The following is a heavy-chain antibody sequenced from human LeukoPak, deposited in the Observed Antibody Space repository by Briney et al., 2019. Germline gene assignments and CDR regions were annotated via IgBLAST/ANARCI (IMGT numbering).Heavy chain of an antibody. CDR3: ARAGAAGYHYYYYYYMDV. CDR2: IIPIFGPA. J-gene: IGHJ6*03. Sequence: SVKVSCKASGGTFSSYAISWVRQAPGQGLEWMGGIIPIFGPANYAQKFQGRVTITADESTSTAYMELSSLRSEDTAVYYCARAGAAGYHYYYYYYMDVWGKGTTVTVSS. CDR1: GGTFSSYA. V-gene: IGHV1-69*13. D-gene: IGHD3-9*01.